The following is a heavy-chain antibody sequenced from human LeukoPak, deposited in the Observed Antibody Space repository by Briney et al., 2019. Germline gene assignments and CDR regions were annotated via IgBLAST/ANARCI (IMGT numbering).Heavy chain of an antibody. CDR1: GFTFYDYA. Sequence: GGSLRLSCAASGFTFYDYAMHWVRQAPGKGVEWVSFIIVDCGSTYYSHSFKRRFTISRDNTKNSLYLQMNSLITEDTALYYCAKDASGGNSGQDYWGQGTLVTVSS. V-gene: IGHV3-43*02. D-gene: IGHD4-23*01. CDR3: AKDASGGNSGQDY. J-gene: IGHJ4*02. CDR2: IIVDCGST.